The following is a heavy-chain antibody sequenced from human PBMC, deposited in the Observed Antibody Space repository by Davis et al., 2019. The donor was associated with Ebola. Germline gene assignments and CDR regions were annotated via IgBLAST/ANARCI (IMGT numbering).Heavy chain of an antibody. CDR1: GFTFSDYW. V-gene: IGHV3-21*01. CDR3: ASGLLRSGDY. J-gene: IGHJ4*02. D-gene: IGHD4-23*01. CDR2: ISSSSSYI. Sequence: GESLKISCAASGFTFSDYWMTWVRQAPGKGLEWVSSISSSSSYIYYADSVKGRFTISRDNAKNSLYLQMNSLRAEDTAVYYCASGLLRSGDYWGQGTLVTVSS.